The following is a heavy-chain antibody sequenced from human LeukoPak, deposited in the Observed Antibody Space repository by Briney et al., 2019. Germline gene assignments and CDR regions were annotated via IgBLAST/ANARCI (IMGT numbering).Heavy chain of an antibody. D-gene: IGHD6-6*01. CDR2: ISGSGVTT. V-gene: IGHV3-23*01. Sequence: SVISGSGVTTYYADSVKGRFTISRDNSKNTLYLQMSSLRAEDTAVFYCAKFDGSSSGYFDYWGRGILVTVSS. J-gene: IGHJ4*02. CDR3: AKFDGSSSGYFDY.